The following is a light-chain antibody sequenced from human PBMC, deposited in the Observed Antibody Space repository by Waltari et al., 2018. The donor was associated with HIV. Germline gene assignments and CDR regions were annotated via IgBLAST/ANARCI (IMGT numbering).Light chain of an antibody. CDR1: SREVGSYNL. J-gene: IGLJ2*01. CDR3: CSYAGSSTL. CDR2: EVS. Sequence: QSALTQPAPVSGAPGQSITISCTDTSREVGSYNLVSWYQQHPGKAPKLMIYEVSKRPSGVSKRFSGSKSGNTASLTISGLQAEDEADYYCCSYAGSSTLFGGGTKLTVL. V-gene: IGLV2-23*02.